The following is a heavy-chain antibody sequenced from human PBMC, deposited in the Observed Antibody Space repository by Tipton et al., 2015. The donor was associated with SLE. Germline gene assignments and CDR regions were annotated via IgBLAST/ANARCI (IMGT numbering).Heavy chain of an antibody. CDR3: ASEWLPYYYYMDV. V-gene: IGHV3-33*08. Sequence: SLRLSCAASGFTFSSHTMTWVRQAPGKGLESVALLWFDASQKYYSDSVKGRFTISRDNSKNTLYLQMNSLRAEDTAVYYCASEWLPYYYYMDVWGKGTTVTVSS. J-gene: IGHJ6*03. CDR1: GFTFSSHT. D-gene: IGHD6-19*01. CDR2: LWFDASQK.